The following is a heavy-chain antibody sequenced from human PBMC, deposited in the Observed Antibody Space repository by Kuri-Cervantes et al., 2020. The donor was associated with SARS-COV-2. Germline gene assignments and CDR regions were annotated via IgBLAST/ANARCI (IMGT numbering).Heavy chain of an antibody. J-gene: IGHJ5*02. CDR1: GFIFSDYA. V-gene: IGHV3-30*04. D-gene: IGHD1-1*01. CDR3: ARESAVHGIPWGYDP. Sequence: GGSLRLSCEASGFIFSDYAMDWVRQAPGKGLEWVAIISFDGRNTKFADSVRGRFTISRDNSRSTLYLQMNSLRAEDTGVYYCARESAVHGIPWGYDPWGQGTLVTVSS. CDR2: ISFDGRNT.